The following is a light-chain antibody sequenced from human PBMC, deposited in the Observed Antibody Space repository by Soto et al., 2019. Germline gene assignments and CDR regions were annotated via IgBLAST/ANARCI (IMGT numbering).Light chain of an antibody. J-gene: IGLJ3*02. V-gene: IGLV2-8*01. CDR1: SSDVGGYNY. CDR2: EVS. Sequence: QSALTQPPSASGSPGQSVTISCTGTSSDVGGYNYVSWYQQHPGKAPKLMIYEVSKRPSGVPDRFSGSKSGNTASPTVSGLQAEDEADYYCNSYAGSNNWVFGGGTQLTVL. CDR3: NSYAGSNNWV.